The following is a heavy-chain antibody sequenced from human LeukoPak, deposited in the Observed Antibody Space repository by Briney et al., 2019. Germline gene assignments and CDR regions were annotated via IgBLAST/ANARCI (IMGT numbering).Heavy chain of an antibody. CDR3: AKVPLASVSLFDY. CDR2: ISGSGGST. CDR1: GFTFSSYA. J-gene: IGHJ4*02. Sequence: GRSLRLSCAASGFTFSSYAMSWVHQAPGKGLEWVSAISGSGGSTYYADSVKGRFTISRDNSKNTLYLQMNSLRAEDTAVYYCAKVPLASVSLFDYWGQGTLVTVSS. V-gene: IGHV3-23*01.